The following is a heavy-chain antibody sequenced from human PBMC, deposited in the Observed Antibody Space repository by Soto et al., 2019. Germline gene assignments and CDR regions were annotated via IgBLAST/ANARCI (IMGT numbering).Heavy chain of an antibody. CDR2: ISTTSSTI. D-gene: IGHD3-10*01. CDR3: ARCYHGSGYGMDV. V-gene: IGHV3-48*02. Sequence: EVQLVESGGGLVQPGGSLRLSCAASGFTFSSYSMIWVRQAPGKGLDWVAYISTTSSTISYGDSVKGRFTISRDNAMNSLYLQMNSLRDEDTAIYYCARCYHGSGYGMDVWGQGTTVTVSS. J-gene: IGHJ6*02. CDR1: GFTFSSYS.